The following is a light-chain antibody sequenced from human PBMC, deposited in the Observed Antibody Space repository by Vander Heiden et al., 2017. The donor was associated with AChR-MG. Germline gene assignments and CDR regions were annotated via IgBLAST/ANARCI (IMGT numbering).Light chain of an antibody. CDR1: QSLLHSNGYNY. J-gene: IGKJ5*01. Sequence: DIVMTQSPLSLPVPPGEPASIPCRSSQSLLHSNGYNYLDWYLQKPGQSPQLLIYLGSNRASGVPDRFSGSGSGTDFTLKISRVEAEDVGVYYCMQALQTPNTFGQGTRLEIK. V-gene: IGKV2-28*01. CDR2: LGS. CDR3: MQALQTPNT.